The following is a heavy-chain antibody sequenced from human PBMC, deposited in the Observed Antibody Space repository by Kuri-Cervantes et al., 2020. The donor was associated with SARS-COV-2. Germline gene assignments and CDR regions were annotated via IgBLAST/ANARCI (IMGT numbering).Heavy chain of an antibody. CDR3: TKDDFWSGYFDY. V-gene: IGHV3-72*01. Sequence: GGSLRLSCAASGFTFSDHYMDWVRQAPGKGLEWVGRIRSKANSYTTEYAASVKGRFAISRDDSKSIAYLQMNSLKTEDTAVYYCTKDDFWSGYFDYWGQGTLVTVSS. D-gene: IGHD3-3*01. CDR1: GFTFSDHY. CDR2: IRSKANSYTT. J-gene: IGHJ4*02.